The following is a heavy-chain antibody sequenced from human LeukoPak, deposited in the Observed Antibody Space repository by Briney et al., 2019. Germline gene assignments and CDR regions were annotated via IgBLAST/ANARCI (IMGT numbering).Heavy chain of an antibody. CDR2: IKQDGSEK. Sequence: GGSLRLSCAASGFTFSSYWMSWVRQAPGKGLEWVANIKQDGSEKYYVDSVKGRFTISRDNAKNSLYLQMNSLRAEDTALYYCAKDLADHGGNSFDNWGQGTLVSVSS. V-gene: IGHV3-7*03. CDR1: GFTFSSYW. D-gene: IGHD4-23*01. J-gene: IGHJ4*02. CDR3: AKDLADHGGNSFDN.